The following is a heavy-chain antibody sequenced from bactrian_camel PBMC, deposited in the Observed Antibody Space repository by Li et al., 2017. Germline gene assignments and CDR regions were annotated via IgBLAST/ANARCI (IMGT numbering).Heavy chain of an antibody. CDR1: GNTFTDYC. J-gene: IGHJ4*01. D-gene: IGHD1*01. Sequence: HVQLVESGGGSVQAEGSLRLSCAASGNTFTDYCMAWFRQAPGKEREGVALIDSDRDTDYADFVKGRFTISRDNAKNTVYLQMNNLRTEDTAMYYCSNGLDRDRWRTPGPGTQVTVS. CDR2: LIDSDRDT. V-gene: IGHV3S63*01.